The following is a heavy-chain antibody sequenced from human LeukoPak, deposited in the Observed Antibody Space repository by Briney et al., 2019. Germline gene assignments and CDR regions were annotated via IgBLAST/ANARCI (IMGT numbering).Heavy chain of an antibody. CDR2: IYTSGSA. V-gene: IGHV4-4*07. J-gene: IGHJ5*02. CDR3: ARDRAYYYDSSGYHNWFDP. CDR1: GGSISSYY. D-gene: IGHD3-22*01. Sequence: SETLSLTCTVSGGSISSYYWSWIRQPAGKGLEWIGRIYTSGSANYNPSLKSRVTMSVDTSKNQFSLKLSSVTAADTAVYYCARDRAYYYDSSGYHNWFDPWGQGTLVTVSS.